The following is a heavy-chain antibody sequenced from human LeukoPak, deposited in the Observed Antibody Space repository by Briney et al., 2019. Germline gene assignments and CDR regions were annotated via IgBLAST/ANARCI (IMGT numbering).Heavy chain of an antibody. Sequence: AGGSLRLSCVTSGFIFSNYGIHWVRQAPGKGLEWVAWHFASNKYYADSVKGRFTISRDNSKNTLYLQMNSLRAEDTAVYYCARGGSSWEYYFDYWGQGTLVTVSS. V-gene: IGHV3-30*02. J-gene: IGHJ4*02. D-gene: IGHD6-13*01. CDR1: GFIFSNYG. CDR3: ARGGSSWEYYFDY. CDR2: WHFASNK.